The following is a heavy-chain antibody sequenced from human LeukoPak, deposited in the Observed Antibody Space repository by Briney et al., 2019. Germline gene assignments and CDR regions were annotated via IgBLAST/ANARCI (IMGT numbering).Heavy chain of an antibody. CDR2: IYYSGST. CDR1: GGSISSSSYY. V-gene: IGHV4-61*05. CDR3: ARVGGLRRDY. D-gene: IGHD4-17*01. J-gene: IGHJ4*02. Sequence: PSETLSLTCIVSGGSISSSSYYWGWIRQPPGKGLEWIGYIYYSGSTNYNPSLKSRVTISVDTSKNQFSLKLSSVTAADTAVYYCARVGGLRRDYWGQGTLVTVSS.